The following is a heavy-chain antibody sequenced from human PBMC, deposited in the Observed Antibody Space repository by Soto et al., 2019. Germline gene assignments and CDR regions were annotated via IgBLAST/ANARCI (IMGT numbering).Heavy chain of an antibody. J-gene: IGHJ4*02. V-gene: IGHV1-69*01. CDR3: ARGDDGYNSGAVY. CDR1: GGGNLRDYR. CDR2: IIPKLGSA. Sequence: QVQLVQSGAEVMEPGASVKVSCKASGGGNLRDYRTTWVRRAPGQGLEWMGGIIPKLGSANYAQNFQGRVKITADDSTSSDCMELRSLRFDDTTVYYCARGDDGYNSGAVYWGQGTPVTVSS. D-gene: IGHD5-12*01.